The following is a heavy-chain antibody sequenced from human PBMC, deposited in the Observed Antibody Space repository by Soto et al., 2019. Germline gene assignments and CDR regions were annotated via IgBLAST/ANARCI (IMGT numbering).Heavy chain of an antibody. CDR2: FDPEDGET. J-gene: IGHJ6*02. Sequence: GASVKVSCKVSGYTLTELSMHWVRQAPGKGLEWMGGFDPEDGETIYAQKFQGRVTMTEDTSTDTAYMELSSLRSEDTAVYYCATGTTRIAAAIPTIDYYGMDVWAKGPRSPSP. CDR3: ATGTTRIAAAIPTIDYYGMDV. D-gene: IGHD6-13*01. CDR1: GYTLTELS. V-gene: IGHV1-24*01.